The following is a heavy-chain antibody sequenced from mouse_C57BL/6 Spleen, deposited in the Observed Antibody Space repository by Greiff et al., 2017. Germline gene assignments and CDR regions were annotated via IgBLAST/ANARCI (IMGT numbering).Heavy chain of an antibody. J-gene: IGHJ4*01. V-gene: IGHV1-15*01. CDR3: TRSGYYGYAMDY. D-gene: IGHD1-1*01. Sequence: LMESGAELVRPGASVTLSCKASGYTFTDSEMHWVKQTPVHGLEWIGAIYPETGGTAYNQKFKGKAILTADKSSSTAYMELRSLTSEDSAVYYCTRSGYYGYAMDYWGQGTSVTVSS. CDR2: IYPETGGT. CDR1: GYTFTDSE.